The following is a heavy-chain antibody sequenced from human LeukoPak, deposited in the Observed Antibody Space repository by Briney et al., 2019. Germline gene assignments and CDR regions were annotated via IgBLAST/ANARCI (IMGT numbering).Heavy chain of an antibody. CDR2: ISSSSSYI. Sequence: GGSLRLSCAASGFTFSSYSMNWVRQAPGKGLEWVSSISSSSSYIYYADSVKGRFTISRDNAKNSLYLQMNSLRAEDTAVYYCAKDRSYSSPRWFDYWGQGTLVTVSS. J-gene: IGHJ4*02. CDR1: GFTFSSYS. CDR3: AKDRSYSSPRWFDY. D-gene: IGHD6-13*01. V-gene: IGHV3-21*04.